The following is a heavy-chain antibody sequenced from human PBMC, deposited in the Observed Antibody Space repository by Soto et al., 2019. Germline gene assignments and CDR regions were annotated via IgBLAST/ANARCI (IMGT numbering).Heavy chain of an antibody. J-gene: IGHJ3*01. CDR2: INPSGGST. V-gene: IGHV1-46*03. Sequence: ASVKVSCKASGYTFTSYYMHWVRQAPGQGLEWMGIINPSGGSTSYAQKFQGGVTMTRDTSTSTVYMELSSLRCEDTAVYYCASYIVVLAAALAVFDFRAQGSMVTGS. D-gene: IGHD2-2*01. CDR3: ASYIVVLAAALAVFDF. CDR1: GYTFTSYY.